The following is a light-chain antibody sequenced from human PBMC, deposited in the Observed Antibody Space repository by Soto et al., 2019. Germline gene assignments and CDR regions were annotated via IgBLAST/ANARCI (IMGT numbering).Light chain of an antibody. CDR1: QSLDSN. Sequence: EIVMTQSPATLSVSPGERATLSCRASQSLDSNLAWYQQKPGQAPRLLIYGASTRATGIPARFSGSESGTEFTLNISSLQSEDFAVYYCQQYNNWPWTFGRGTKVEIK. CDR3: QQYNNWPWT. V-gene: IGKV3-15*01. J-gene: IGKJ1*01. CDR2: GAS.